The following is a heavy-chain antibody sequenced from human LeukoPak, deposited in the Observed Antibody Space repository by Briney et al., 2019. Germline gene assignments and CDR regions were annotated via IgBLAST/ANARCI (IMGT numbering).Heavy chain of an antibody. J-gene: IGHJ4*02. Sequence: ASVKVYCKASGGTFSSYAISWVRQAPGQGLEWMGGIIPIFGTANYAQKFQGRVTITADESTSTAYMELSSLRSEDTAVYYCARGTEGIAVAETLYYFDYWGQGTLVTVSS. CDR1: GGTFSSYA. D-gene: IGHD6-19*01. CDR2: IIPIFGTA. CDR3: ARGTEGIAVAETLYYFDY. V-gene: IGHV1-69*01.